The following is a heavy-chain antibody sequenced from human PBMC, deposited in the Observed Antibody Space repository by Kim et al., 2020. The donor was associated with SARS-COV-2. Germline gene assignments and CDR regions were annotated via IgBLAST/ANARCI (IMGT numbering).Heavy chain of an antibody. V-gene: IGHV5-10-1*01. D-gene: IGHD2-2*01. CDR3: ARLYCSSTSCYGSLYYFDY. CDR2: IDPSDSYT. J-gene: IGHJ4*02. Sequence: GESLKISFKGSGYSFTSYWISWVRQMPGKGLEWMGRIDPSDSYTNYSPSFQGHVTISADKSISTAYLQWSSLKASDTAMYYCARLYCSSTSCYGSLYYFDYWGQGTLVTVSS. CDR1: GYSFTSYW.